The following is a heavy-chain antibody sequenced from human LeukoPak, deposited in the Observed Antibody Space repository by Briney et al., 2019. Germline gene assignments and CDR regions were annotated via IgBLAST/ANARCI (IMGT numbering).Heavy chain of an antibody. CDR1: GFMFGSYA. CDR2: ISGGSA. CDR3: AKASSFGAFDI. Sequence: GGSLRLSCAASGFMFGSYAMSWVRQAPGKGLEWVSAISGGSADYADSVKGRFSISIDNSKNTLYLQMNSLRAEDTAVYYCAKASSFGAFDIWGQGTMVTVSS. J-gene: IGHJ3*02. D-gene: IGHD3-10*01. V-gene: IGHV3-23*01.